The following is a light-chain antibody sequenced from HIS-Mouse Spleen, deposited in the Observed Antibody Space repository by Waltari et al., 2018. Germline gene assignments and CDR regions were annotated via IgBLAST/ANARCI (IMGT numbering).Light chain of an antibody. Sequence: DIQLTQCHSFLSASVGDIVPITCRASQGISSYLAWYQQKPGKAPKLLIYAASTLQSGVPSRFSGSGSGTEFTLKISSLQPEDFATYYCQQLNSYPPTFGQGTKVEIK. CDR3: QQLNSYPPT. J-gene: IGKJ1*01. CDR2: AAS. CDR1: QGISSY. V-gene: IGKV1-9*01.